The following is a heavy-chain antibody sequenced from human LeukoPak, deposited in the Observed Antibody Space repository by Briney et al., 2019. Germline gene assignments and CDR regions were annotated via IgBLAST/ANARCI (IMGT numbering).Heavy chain of an antibody. V-gene: IGHV1-2*02. D-gene: IGHD4-17*01. CDR3: ARDNGDYWFDY. CDR2: INPNSGGT. CDR1: GYTFTGYY. Sequence: ASVKVSCKASGYTFTGYYMHWVRQAPGQGLEWMGWINPNSGGTNYAQKFQGRVTMTRDTTISTAYMELTRLRSDDTAVYYCARDNGDYWFDYWGQGTLVTVSS. J-gene: IGHJ4*02.